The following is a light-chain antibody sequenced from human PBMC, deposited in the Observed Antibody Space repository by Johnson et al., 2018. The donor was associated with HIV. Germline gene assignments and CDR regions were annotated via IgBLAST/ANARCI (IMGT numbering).Light chain of an antibody. CDR2: DNN. CDR1: GSNIGNNY. J-gene: IGLJ1*01. Sequence: QSVLTQPPSVSAAPGQKVTISCSGSGSNIGNNYVSWYQQVPGTAPKLLIYDNNRRPSGIPDRFSGSKSGSSATLGITGLQTGDEADYYCGTWDSSLSAGGANYVFGTGTKVTVL. CDR3: GTWDSSLSAGGANYV. V-gene: IGLV1-51*01.